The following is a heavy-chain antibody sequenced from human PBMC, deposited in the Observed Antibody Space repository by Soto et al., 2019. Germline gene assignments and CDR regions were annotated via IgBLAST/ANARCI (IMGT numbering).Heavy chain of an antibody. J-gene: IGHJ4*02. D-gene: IGHD2-8*01. V-gene: IGHV2-5*02. CDR2: IFWDDDK. CDR1: GFSLTTGGLG. CDR3: ARVDCTATKCSFDY. Sequence: QITLKESGPTLVKPTQTLTLTCTFSGFSLTTGGLGVGWIRQPPGKAQEWLAIIFWDDDKRYSQSLKSRLSFTKDTSKNQVVLTMTNMDPVDTGTYYCARVDCTATKCSFDYWGQGTLVTVSS.